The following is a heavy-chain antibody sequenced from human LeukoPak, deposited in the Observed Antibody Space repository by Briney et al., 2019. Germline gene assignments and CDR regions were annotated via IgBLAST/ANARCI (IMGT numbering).Heavy chain of an antibody. J-gene: IGHJ3*01. Sequence: SETLSLTCAVSGGSISNGNWWSWVSQSPGKGLEWIGEIYHSGSTNYNPSVKSRLTISVDKSKNQFSLNLRSVTAADTAVYYCARNWDFWGRGTMVTVSS. D-gene: IGHD1-26*01. V-gene: IGHV4-4*02. CDR1: GGSISNGNW. CDR3: ARNWDF. CDR2: IYHSGST.